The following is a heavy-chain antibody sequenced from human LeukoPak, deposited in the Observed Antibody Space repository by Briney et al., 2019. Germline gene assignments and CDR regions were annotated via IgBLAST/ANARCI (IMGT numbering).Heavy chain of an antibody. V-gene: IGHV3-48*03. J-gene: IGHJ4*02. D-gene: IGHD4-17*01. CDR2: ISGSGITI. CDR3: ARTSYGDYAASVDY. Sequence: GGSLRLSCAASGFTFSRYEMNWVRQAPGKGLEWVSHISGSGITIYYADSVKGRFTISRDNAKNSLSLQMNRHGAEDTPVYYYARTSYGDYAASVDYWGQGTLVTASS. CDR1: GFTFSRYE.